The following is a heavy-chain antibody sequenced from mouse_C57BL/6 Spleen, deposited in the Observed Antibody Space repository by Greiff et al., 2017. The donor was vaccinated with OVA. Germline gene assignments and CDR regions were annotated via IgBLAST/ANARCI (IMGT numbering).Heavy chain of an antibody. D-gene: IGHD1-1*01. CDR3: ARGGSYYGSRDDYFDY. Sequence: QSGPGMVKPSQSLSLTCTVTGYSITSGYDWHWIRHFPGNKLEWMGYISYSGSTNYNPSLKSRISITHDTSKNHFFLKLNSVTTEDTATYYCARGGSYYGSRDDYFDYWGQGTTLTVSS. CDR1: GYSITSGYD. J-gene: IGHJ2*01. CDR2: ISYSGST. V-gene: IGHV3-1*01.